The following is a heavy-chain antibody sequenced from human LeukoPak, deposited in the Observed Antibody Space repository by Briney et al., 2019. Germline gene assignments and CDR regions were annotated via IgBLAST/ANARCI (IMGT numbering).Heavy chain of an antibody. D-gene: IGHD3-3*01. Sequence: GGSLRLSCAASGFTFSSYAMSWVRQAPGKGLEWVSAISGSGGSTYYADSVKGRFTISRDNSKNTLYLQMNSLRAEDTAVYYCAKDAVTIFGVVSRPFPYYYGMDVWGQGTTVTVSS. V-gene: IGHV3-23*01. J-gene: IGHJ6*02. CDR1: GFTFSSYA. CDR3: AKDAVTIFGVVSRPFPYYYGMDV. CDR2: ISGSGGST.